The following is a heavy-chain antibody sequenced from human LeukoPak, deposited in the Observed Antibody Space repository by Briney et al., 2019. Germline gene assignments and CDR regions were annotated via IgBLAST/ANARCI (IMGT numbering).Heavy chain of an antibody. CDR2: ISAYNGNT. J-gene: IGHJ4*02. V-gene: IGHV1-18*01. CDR1: GYTFTSYG. D-gene: IGHD3-16*02. Sequence: GASVKVSCKASGYTFTSYGISWVQQAPGQGLEWMGWISAYNGNTNYAQKLQGRVTMTTDTSTSTAYMELRSLRSDDTAVYYCARDVYDYVWGSYPPHFDYWGQGTLVTVSS. CDR3: ARDVYDYVWGSYPPHFDY.